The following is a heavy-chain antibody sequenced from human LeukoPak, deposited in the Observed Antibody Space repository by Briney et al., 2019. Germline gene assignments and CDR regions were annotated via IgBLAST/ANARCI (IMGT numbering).Heavy chain of an antibody. Sequence: PGGSLRLSCAASGFTFSSYAMHWVRQAPGKGLEWVAVISYDGSNKYYADSVKGRFTISRDNSKNTLYLQMNSLRAEDTAVYYCARAFTRLYCSSTSCEPNWNWFDPWGQGTLVTVSS. J-gene: IGHJ5*02. CDR3: ARAFTRLYCSSTSCEPNWNWFDP. V-gene: IGHV3-30-3*01. CDR1: GFTFSSYA. CDR2: ISYDGSNK. D-gene: IGHD2-2*01.